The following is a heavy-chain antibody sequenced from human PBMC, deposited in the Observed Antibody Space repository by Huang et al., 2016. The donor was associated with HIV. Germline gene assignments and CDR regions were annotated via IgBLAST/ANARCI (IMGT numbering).Heavy chain of an antibody. CDR1: GFTFSSYG. CDR2: IRYDGSNK. Sequence: QVQLVESGGGVVQPGGSLRLSCAASGFTFSSYGMHLVRQAPGKWLEWVAFIRYDGSNKYYADFVRGRFTISRDNSKNTLYLQMNSLRAEDTAVYYCAKGSMANAFDIWGQGTMVTVSS. V-gene: IGHV3-30*02. CDR3: AKGSMANAFDI. D-gene: IGHD3-10*01. J-gene: IGHJ3*02.